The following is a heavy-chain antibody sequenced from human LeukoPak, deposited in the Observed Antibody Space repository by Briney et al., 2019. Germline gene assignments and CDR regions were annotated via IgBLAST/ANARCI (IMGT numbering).Heavy chain of an antibody. D-gene: IGHD1-14*01. CDR1: GYSFTSYW. J-gene: IGHJ4*02. V-gene: IGHV5-10-1*01. Sequence: GESLKISSKGSGYSFTSYWISWVRQMPGKGLEWMGRIDPSDSYTNYSSSFQGHVTISAGKSISTAYLQWSSLKASDTAMYYCARHLGSHEPDYWGQGTLVTVSS. CDR2: IDPSDSYT. CDR3: ARHLGSHEPDY.